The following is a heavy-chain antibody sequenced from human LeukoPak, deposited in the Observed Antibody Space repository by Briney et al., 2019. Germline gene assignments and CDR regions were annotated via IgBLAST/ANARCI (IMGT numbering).Heavy chain of an antibody. Sequence: ASVKVSCKASGYTFTSYDINWVRQDTGQGLEWMGWISAYNGNTNYAQKLQGRVTMTPDTSTSTAYMELRSLRSDDTAVYYCARERGKNWNYTPLDAFDIWGQGTMVTVSS. CDR2: ISAYNGNT. V-gene: IGHV1-18*01. CDR1: GYTFTSYD. CDR3: ARERGKNWNYTPLDAFDI. D-gene: IGHD1-7*01. J-gene: IGHJ3*02.